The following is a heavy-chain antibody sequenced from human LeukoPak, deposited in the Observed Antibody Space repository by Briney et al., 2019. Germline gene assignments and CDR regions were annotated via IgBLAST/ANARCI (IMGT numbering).Heavy chain of an antibody. Sequence: GGSLRLSCAASGFTFSSYGMHWVRQAPGKGLEWVAFIRYDGSNKYYADSVKGRFTISRDNSKNTLYLQMNSLRAEDTAVYYCAKDFRVVPAAIDYWGQGTLVTVSS. V-gene: IGHV3-30*02. D-gene: IGHD2-2*02. J-gene: IGHJ4*02. CDR1: GFTFSSYG. CDR3: AKDFRVVPAAIDY. CDR2: IRYDGSNK.